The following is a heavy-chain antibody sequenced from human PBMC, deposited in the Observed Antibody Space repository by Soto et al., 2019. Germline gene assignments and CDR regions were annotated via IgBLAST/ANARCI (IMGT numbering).Heavy chain of an antibody. CDR2: INGGTGQA. J-gene: IGHJ6*02. V-gene: IGHV1-3*01. Sequence: ASVKVSCKASGYSFSTYAMHWVRQAPGQSLEWMGWINGGTGQAKFSQRFQDRITITRDTSISTAYMELSRLRSDDTAVYYCARDRITIFGVVRNGMDVWGQGTTVTVSS. CDR3: ARDRITIFGVVRNGMDV. D-gene: IGHD3-3*01. CDR1: GYSFSTYA.